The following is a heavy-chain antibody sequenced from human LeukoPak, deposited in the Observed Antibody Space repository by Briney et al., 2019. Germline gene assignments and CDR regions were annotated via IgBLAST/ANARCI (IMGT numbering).Heavy chain of an antibody. V-gene: IGHV1-2*02. J-gene: IGHJ3*01. CDR3: ARVRDGYNDAYDV. CDR2: INPSSGAT. Sequence: ASAKVSCKASGYTYTGYYMHWVRQAPGQGLKWMGWINPSSGATVYAQKFQGRVTMTRDTSTNTAYMDLSSLRSDDTAVYYCARVRDGYNDAYDVWGQGTMVTVSS. D-gene: IGHD5-24*01. CDR1: GYTYTGYY.